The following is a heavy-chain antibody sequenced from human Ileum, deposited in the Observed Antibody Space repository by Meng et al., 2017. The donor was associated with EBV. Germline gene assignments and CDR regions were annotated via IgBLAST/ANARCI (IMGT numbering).Heavy chain of an antibody. CDR3: AHTKHSSGYYYHDY. D-gene: IGHD3-22*01. Sequence: IPLKESGPTLVEPTQTLTLTCTFSGFSLSTSGVSVGWIRQPPGKALEWLAVIYWNDDKGYSPSLKSRLTITKDTSKNQVVLTMTNMDPVDTATYYCAHTKHSSGYYYHDYWGQGTLVTVSS. CDR1: GFSLSTSGVS. CDR2: IYWNDDK. V-gene: IGHV2-5*01. J-gene: IGHJ4*02.